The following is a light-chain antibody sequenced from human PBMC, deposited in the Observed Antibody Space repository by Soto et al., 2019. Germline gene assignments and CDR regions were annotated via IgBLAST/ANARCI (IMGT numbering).Light chain of an antibody. CDR3: GAWDDSLNGYV. Sequence: QSVLTQPPSASGTPGQWVTISCSGSSSNIGSKSVNWYQQLPGTAPKLLIYSNSQRPSGVPDRFSGSKSGTSASLAISELQSVDEADYYCGAWDDSLNGYVFGTGTKVTVL. V-gene: IGLV1-44*01. CDR2: SNS. CDR1: SSNIGSKS. J-gene: IGLJ1*01.